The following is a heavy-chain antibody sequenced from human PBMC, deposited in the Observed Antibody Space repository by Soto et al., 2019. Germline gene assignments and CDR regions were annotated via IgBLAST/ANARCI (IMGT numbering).Heavy chain of an antibody. J-gene: IGHJ4*01. D-gene: IGHD3-16*01. CDR2: ISSSSSTI. CDR1: GFTLSSYS. CDR3: VRGGAFKSDY. V-gene: IGHV3-48*02. Sequence: EVQLVESGGRLVQPGGSLRLSCAASGFTLSSYSMNWARQAPGKGLEWVSYISSSSSTIYYADSVKGRFTISRDNAKYSLYLQMNSLRDDDTAVYYCVRGGAFKSDYWCQGTLVTVSS.